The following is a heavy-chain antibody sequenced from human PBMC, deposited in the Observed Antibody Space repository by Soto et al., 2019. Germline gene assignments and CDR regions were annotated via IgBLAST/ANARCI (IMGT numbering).Heavy chain of an antibody. D-gene: IGHD6-19*01. CDR2: IWYDGSNK. J-gene: IGHJ6*02. CDR1: GFTFSSYG. Sequence: GGSLRLSCAASGFTFSSYGMHWVRQAPGKGLEWVAVIWYDGSNKYYADSVKGRFTISRDNSKNTLYLQMNSLRAEVTAVYYCARGGEVADYYYYYGMDVWGQGTTVTVSS. V-gene: IGHV3-33*01. CDR3: ARGGEVADYYYYYGMDV.